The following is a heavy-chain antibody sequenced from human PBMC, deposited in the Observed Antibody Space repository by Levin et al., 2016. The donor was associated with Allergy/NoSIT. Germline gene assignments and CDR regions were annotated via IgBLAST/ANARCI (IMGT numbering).Heavy chain of an antibody. CDR3: ARRLWVSCGSTSCSNGMDV. CDR2: TYYKSKWYN. V-gene: IGHV6-1*01. CDR1: GDSVSSDNTA. J-gene: IGHJ6*02. Sequence: SETLSLTCAISGDSVSSDNTAWNWIRQSPSRGLEWLGRTYYKSKWYNDYAVSVKSRITINPDTSKNQFSLQLNSVTPGDTAVYYCARRLWVSCGSTSCSNGMDVWGQGTTVTVSS. D-gene: IGHD2-2*01.